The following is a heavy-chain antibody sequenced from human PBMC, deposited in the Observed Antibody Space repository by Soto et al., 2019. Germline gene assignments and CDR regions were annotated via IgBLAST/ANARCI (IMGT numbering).Heavy chain of an antibody. J-gene: IGHJ3*02. CDR3: AKVSSSWYYAFDI. Sequence: EVQLLEYGGGLVQPGGSLRLSCAASAFTFSNYAMSWVRQAPGKGLEWVSTISGSGTSTYYADSVKGRFTISRDNSKDTLSLQMNSLRAEDTAVYYCAKVSSSWYYAFDIWGQGTMVTVSS. D-gene: IGHD6-13*01. V-gene: IGHV3-23*01. CDR2: ISGSGTST. CDR1: AFTFSNYA.